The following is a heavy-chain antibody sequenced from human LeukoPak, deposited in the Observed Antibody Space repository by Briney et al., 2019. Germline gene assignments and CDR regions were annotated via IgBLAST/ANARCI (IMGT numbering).Heavy chain of an antibody. V-gene: IGHV4-34*01. Sequence: SETLSLTCAVYGGSFSGYYWSWIRQPPGKGLEWIGEINHSGSTNYNPSLKSRVTISVDTSKNQFSLKLSSVTAADTAVYYCARGYYYDFWSGYTIFDYWGQGTLVTVFS. D-gene: IGHD3-3*01. J-gene: IGHJ4*02. CDR3: ARGYYYDFWSGYTIFDY. CDR2: INHSGST. CDR1: GGSFSGYY.